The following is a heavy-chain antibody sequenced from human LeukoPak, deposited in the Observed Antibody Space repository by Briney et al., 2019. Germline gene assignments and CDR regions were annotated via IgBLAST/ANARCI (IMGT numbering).Heavy chain of an antibody. CDR3: AKGTYSIVGATRFDN. CDR2: ISGTDGNT. Sequence: GGSLILSCAASGFTFSNYAMSWVRQAPGKGLEWVSSISGTDGNTYYADSVKGRFSISRDNSKNTLYLQMNSLRAEDTALYYCAKGTYSIVGATRFDNWGPGTLVTVSS. D-gene: IGHD1-26*01. V-gene: IGHV3-23*01. J-gene: IGHJ4*02. CDR1: GFTFSNYA.